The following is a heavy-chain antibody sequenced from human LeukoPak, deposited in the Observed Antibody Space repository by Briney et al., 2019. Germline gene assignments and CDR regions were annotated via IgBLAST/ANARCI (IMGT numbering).Heavy chain of an antibody. Sequence: PGRSLRLSCAASGFSFSNYWMSWVRQAPGKGLEWVASISESGRAKPYVASVRGRFTISRDNTKNSLYLQMNSLRVEDTAVYYCARGGAAAARKRGIDYWGQGTLVTVSS. CDR3: ARGGAAAARKRGIDY. D-gene: IGHD6-13*01. V-gene: IGHV3-7*01. CDR2: ISESGRAK. J-gene: IGHJ4*02. CDR1: GFSFSNYW.